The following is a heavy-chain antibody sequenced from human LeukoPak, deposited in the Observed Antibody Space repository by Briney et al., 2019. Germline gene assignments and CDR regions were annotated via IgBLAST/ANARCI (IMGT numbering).Heavy chain of an antibody. CDR3: ARGLYDSSAYYFDC. D-gene: IGHD3-22*01. Sequence: PGGSLRLSCTASGFTFSDHYMDWVRQAPGKGLEWVGRSRNKANTYTTEYAASVKGRFTISRDDSKNSPYLQMNSLKTEDTAMYYCARGLYDSSAYYFDCWGQGTLVTVSS. CDR1: GFTFSDHY. J-gene: IGHJ4*02. V-gene: IGHV3-72*01. CDR2: SRNKANTYTT.